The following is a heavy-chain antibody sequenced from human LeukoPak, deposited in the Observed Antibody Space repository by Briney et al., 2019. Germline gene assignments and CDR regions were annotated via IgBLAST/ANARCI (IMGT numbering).Heavy chain of an antibody. V-gene: IGHV3-21*01. CDR3: AKGYGWEASYSYYYMDV. CDR2: ISSSSSYI. Sequence: GGSLRLSCAASGFTFSSYSMNWVRQAPGKGLEWVSSISSSSSYIYYADSVKGRFTIFRDNSRNTLYLQMNSLRTEDTAVYYCAKGYGWEASYSYYYMDVWGKGTTVTFSS. D-gene: IGHD1-26*01. CDR1: GFTFSSYS. J-gene: IGHJ6*03.